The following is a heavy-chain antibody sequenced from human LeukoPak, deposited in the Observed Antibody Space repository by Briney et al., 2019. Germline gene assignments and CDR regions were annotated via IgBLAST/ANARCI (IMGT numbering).Heavy chain of an antibody. J-gene: IGHJ6*02. V-gene: IGHV4-31*03. CDR3: AGSYRSASISNGMDV. CDR1: GGSISSGAFY. CDR2: TYYSGST. Sequence: PSETLSLTCTVSGGSISSGAFYWSWIRQHPGKGLEWIGYTYYSGSTYYNPSLRSRVTISVDTSENQFSLKLSSVTAADTAVYYCAGSYRSASISNGMDVWGQGTTVTVSS. D-gene: IGHD6-6*01.